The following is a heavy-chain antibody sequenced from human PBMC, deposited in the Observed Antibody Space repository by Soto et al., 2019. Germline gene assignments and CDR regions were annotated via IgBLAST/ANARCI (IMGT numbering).Heavy chain of an antibody. CDR1: GGSVSSGRNY. D-gene: IGHD4-4*01. Sequence: QVQLQESGPGLVKPSETLSLTCTVSGGSVSSGRNYWNWIRQPPGKGLEWIVYIYYSGSTNFNPSPKRRVTISVDTAKNQISLKLTTATAADAAVYYCAREASTTAGMDVWGPGTTVTVSS. CDR2: IYYSGST. V-gene: IGHV4-61*01. J-gene: IGHJ6*02. CDR3: AREASTTAGMDV.